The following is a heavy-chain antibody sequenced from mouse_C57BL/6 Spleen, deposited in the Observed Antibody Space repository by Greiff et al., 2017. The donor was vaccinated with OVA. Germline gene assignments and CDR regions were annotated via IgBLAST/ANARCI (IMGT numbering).Heavy chain of an antibody. V-gene: IGHV5-9-1*02. J-gene: IGHJ3*01. CDR1: GFTFSSYA. D-gene: IGHD2-3*01. CDR3: TREDGQGWFAY. Sequence: EVMLVESGEGLVKPGGSLKLSCAASGFTFSSYAMSWVRQTPEKRLEWVAYISSGVDYIYYADTVKGRFTISRDNARNTLYLQMSSLKSEDTAMYYCTREDGQGWFAYWGQGTLVTVSA. CDR2: ISSGVDYI.